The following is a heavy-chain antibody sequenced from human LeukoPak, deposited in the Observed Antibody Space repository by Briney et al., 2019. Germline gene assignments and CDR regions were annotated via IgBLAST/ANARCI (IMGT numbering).Heavy chain of an antibody. Sequence: HPGGSLRLSCAASGFTFSSYGMHWVRQAPGKGLEWVAVIWYDGSNKYYADSVKGRFTISRDNSKNTLYLQMNSRRAEDTAVYYCAKEGPRSAFDYWGQGSLVTVSS. CDR1: GFTFSSYG. CDR3: AKEGPRSAFDY. CDR2: IWYDGSNK. V-gene: IGHV3-33*06. J-gene: IGHJ4*02.